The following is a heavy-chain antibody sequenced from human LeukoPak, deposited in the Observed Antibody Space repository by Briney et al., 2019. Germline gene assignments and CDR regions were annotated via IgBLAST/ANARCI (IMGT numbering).Heavy chain of an antibody. CDR2: INPNSGGT. V-gene: IGHV1-2*02. CDR1: GYTFTGYY. J-gene: IGHJ4*02. Sequence: ASVKVSCKASGYTFTGYYMHWVRQAPGQGLEWMGWINPNSGGTNYAQKFQGRVTMTRDTSISTAYMELSRLRSDDTAVYYCAASRPHIVVVTAILDYWGQGTPVTVSS. D-gene: IGHD2-21*02. CDR3: AASRPHIVVVTAILDY.